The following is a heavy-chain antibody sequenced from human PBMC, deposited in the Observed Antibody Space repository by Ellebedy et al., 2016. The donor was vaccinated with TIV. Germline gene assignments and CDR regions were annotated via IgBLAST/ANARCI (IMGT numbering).Heavy chain of an antibody. D-gene: IGHD3-22*01. J-gene: IGHJ4*02. CDR2: ISAYSGNT. Sequence: ASVKVSCXASGGTFSSYAISWVRQAPGQGLEWMGWISAYSGNTDYAQKLQGRVTMTTDTSTSTAYMELRSLRSDDTAVYYCARRGGSGYYPFDYWGQGTLVTVSS. CDR3: ARRGGSGYYPFDY. CDR1: GGTFSSYA. V-gene: IGHV1-18*01.